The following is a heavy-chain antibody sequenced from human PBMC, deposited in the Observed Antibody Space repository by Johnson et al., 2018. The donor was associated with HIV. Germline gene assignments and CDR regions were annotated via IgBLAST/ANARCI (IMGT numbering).Heavy chain of an antibody. CDR3: TTELVGDRGPNAFDI. CDR1: GFSFSNAW. CDR2: IKSKTDGGTT. Sequence: VQLVESGGGLVKPGGSLRLSCAASGFSFSNAWMSWVRQAPGKGLEWVGRIKSKTDGGTTDYAAPVKGRFTISRDDSKNTLYLQMNSLKTEDTAMCYCTTELVGDRGPNAFDIWGQGTMVTVSS. D-gene: IGHD1-26*01. V-gene: IGHV3-15*01. J-gene: IGHJ3*02.